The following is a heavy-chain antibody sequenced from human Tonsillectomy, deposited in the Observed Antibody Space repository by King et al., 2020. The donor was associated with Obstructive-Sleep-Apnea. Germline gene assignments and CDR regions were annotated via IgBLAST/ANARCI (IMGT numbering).Heavy chain of an antibody. J-gene: IGHJ6*02. CDR3: AKDIGRWFGELSYYYYGMDV. CDR2: ISWNSGSI. V-gene: IGHV3-9*01. D-gene: IGHD3-10*01. Sequence: VQLVESGGGLVQPGRSLRLSCAASGFTFDDYAMHWVRQAPGKGLEWVSGISWNSGSIGYADSVKGRFTISRDNAKNSLYLQMNSLRAEDTALYYCAKDIGRWFGELSYYYYGMDVWGRGTTVTVSS. CDR1: GFTFDDYA.